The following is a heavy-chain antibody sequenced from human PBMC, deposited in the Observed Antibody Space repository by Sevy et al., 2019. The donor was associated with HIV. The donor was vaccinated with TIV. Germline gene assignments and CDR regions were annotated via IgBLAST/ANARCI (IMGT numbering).Heavy chain of an antibody. CDR1: GFTFSSYA. CDR3: VHLGSHCSSTSCAFDY. CDR2: ISSNGGST. J-gene: IGHJ4*02. V-gene: IGHV3-64D*06. D-gene: IGHD2-2*01. Sequence: GGYLRLSCSASGFTFSSYAMHWVRQAPGKGLEYVSAISSNGGSTYYADSVKGRFTISRDNSKNTLYLQMSSLRAEDTAVYYCVHLGSHCSSTSCAFDYWGQGTLVTVSS.